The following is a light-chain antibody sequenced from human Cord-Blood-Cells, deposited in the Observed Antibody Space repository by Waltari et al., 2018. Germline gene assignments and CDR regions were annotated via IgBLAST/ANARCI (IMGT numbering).Light chain of an antibody. CDR3: SSYTSSSTWV. Sequence: QSALTQPASVSWSPGQSITISCTGTSSDVGGYNYVSWYQQHPGKAPKLMIYDVSKRPSGVSNRSSGYKSGNTASLTISGLQAEDEADYYCSSYTSSSTWVFGGGTKLTVL. CDR1: SSDVGGYNY. V-gene: IGLV2-14*01. J-gene: IGLJ3*02. CDR2: DVS.